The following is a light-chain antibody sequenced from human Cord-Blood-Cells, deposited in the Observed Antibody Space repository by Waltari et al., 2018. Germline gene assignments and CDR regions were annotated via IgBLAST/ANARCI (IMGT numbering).Light chain of an antibody. CDR3: SSYTSSSTLV. CDR2: EVS. J-gene: IGLJ1*01. V-gene: IGLV2-14*01. Sequence: QSALTQPASVSGSPGQSTTISCTGTSSDVGCYNFVSWYQQHPGKAPKLMIYEVSNRPSGVSNRFSGSKSGNTASLTISGLQAEDEADYYCSSYTSSSTLVFGTGTKVTVL. CDR1: SSDVGCYNF.